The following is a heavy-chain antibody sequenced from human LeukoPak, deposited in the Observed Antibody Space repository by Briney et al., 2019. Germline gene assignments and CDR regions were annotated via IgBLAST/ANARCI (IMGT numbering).Heavy chain of an antibody. CDR3: ARGVGTSYYMDV. CDR1: GGTFSSHA. CDR2: IIPIFGTA. Sequence: SVKVSCKASGGTFSSHAISWVRQAPGQGLEWMGGIIPIFGTANYAQKFQGRVTITADESTSTAYMELSSLRSEDTAVYYCARGVGTSYYMDVWGKGTTVTVSS. D-gene: IGHD7-27*01. J-gene: IGHJ6*03. V-gene: IGHV1-69*13.